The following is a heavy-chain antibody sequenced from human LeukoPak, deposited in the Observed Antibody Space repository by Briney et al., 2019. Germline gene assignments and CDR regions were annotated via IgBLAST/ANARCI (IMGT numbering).Heavy chain of an antibody. V-gene: IGHV1-18*01. J-gene: IGHJ4*02. CDR1: GYSFTSYG. CDR3: AKYWEDIVVVPAAIPFDY. CDR2: MSAYNGKT. Sequence: ASVKVSCKASGYSFTSYGFNWVRQAPGQGLEWMGWMSAYNGKTNYAHSLQGRVTVTTDTSTSTAYMELRSLRSDDTAVYYCAKYWEDIVVVPAAIPFDYWGQGTLVTVSS. D-gene: IGHD2-2*02.